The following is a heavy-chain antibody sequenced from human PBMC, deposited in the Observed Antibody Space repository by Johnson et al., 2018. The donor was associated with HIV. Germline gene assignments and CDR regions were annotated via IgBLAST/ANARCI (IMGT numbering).Heavy chain of an antibody. CDR2: INSDGSST. CDR1: GFTFSSYW. CDR3: ARDRGYWDAFDI. D-gene: IGHD3-22*01. J-gene: IGHJ3*02. Sequence: VQLVESGGGLVQPGGSLRLSCAASGFTFSSYWMHWVRQAPGKGLVWVSRINSDGSSTSYADSVKGRFTISRDNAKNTLYLQMNSLRAEDTALYYCARDRGYWDAFDIWGQGTMVTVSS. V-gene: IGHV3-74*01.